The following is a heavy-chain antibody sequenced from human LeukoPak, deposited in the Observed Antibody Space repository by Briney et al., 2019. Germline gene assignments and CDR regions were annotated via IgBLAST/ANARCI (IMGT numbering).Heavy chain of an antibody. CDR3: AKRKGAAGIYYFDY. CDR2: ISGSGGST. D-gene: IGHD6-13*01. V-gene: IGHV3-23*01. CDR1: GFTFSSYA. J-gene: IGHJ4*02. Sequence: GGSLRLSCAASGFTFSSYAMSWVRQAPGKGLEWVSAISGSGGSTYYADSVKGRFTISRDNSKNTLYLQMNGLRAEDTAVYYCAKRKGAAGIYYFDYWGQGTLVTVSS.